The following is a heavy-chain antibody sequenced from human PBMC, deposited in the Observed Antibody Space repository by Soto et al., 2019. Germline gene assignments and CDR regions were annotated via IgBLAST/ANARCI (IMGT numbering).Heavy chain of an antibody. CDR3: EKLVAG. CDR1: GFTFSSSA. V-gene: IGHV3-23*01. Sequence: EVQLLESGGGLVQPGGSLRLSCAASGFTFSSSAMSWVRQAPGKGLEWVSTITNNGASTYYADSVKGRFTISRDTSKNTLYLQMNSLRAADTAVYYCEKLVAGWGQGTLVTVSS. J-gene: IGHJ4*02. D-gene: IGHD2-8*02. CDR2: ITNNGAST.